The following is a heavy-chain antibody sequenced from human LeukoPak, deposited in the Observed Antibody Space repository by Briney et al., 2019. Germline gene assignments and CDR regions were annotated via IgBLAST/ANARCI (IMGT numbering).Heavy chain of an antibody. D-gene: IGHD3-16*01. Sequence: GGSLRLSCAASGFTFSSYAMSWVRQAPGKGLEWVSVISGSSGGTYYADSVKGRFTISRDNSKNTVFLQMNGLRAEDTAVYYCARDSLRPFDYWGQGTLVTVSS. V-gene: IGHV3-23*01. CDR3: ARDSLRPFDY. CDR1: GFTFSSYA. CDR2: ISGSSGGT. J-gene: IGHJ4*02.